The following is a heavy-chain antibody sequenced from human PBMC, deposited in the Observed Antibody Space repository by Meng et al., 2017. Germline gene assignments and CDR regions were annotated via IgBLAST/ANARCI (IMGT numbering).Heavy chain of an antibody. J-gene: IGHJ5*02. Sequence: SETLSLTCTVSGGSISSYYWSWIRQPAGKGLEWIGRIYTSGSTNYNPSLKSRVTMSVDTSKNRLSLKLSSVTAADTAVYYCARDAAYDYSGGSNLWGQGTLVTVSS. CDR1: GGSISSYY. CDR3: ARDAAYDYSGGSNL. D-gene: IGHD1-26*01. V-gene: IGHV4-4*07. CDR2: IYTSGST.